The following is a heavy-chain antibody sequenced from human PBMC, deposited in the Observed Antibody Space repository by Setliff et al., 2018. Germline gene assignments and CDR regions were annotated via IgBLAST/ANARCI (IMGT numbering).Heavy chain of an antibody. Sequence: SVKVSCKASGYTFAGYYGISWVRQAPGQGLEWMGGTIPMFGSTSYAQKFQGRVTIITDESTNTAYMELSSLRSEDTAVYYCAREGVDARSSTDYRYYMDVWGKGTTVTVSS. CDR1: GYTFAGYYG. D-gene: IGHD2-8*01. J-gene: IGHJ6*03. CDR3: AREGVDARSSTDYRYYMDV. V-gene: IGHV1-69*05. CDR2: TIPMFGST.